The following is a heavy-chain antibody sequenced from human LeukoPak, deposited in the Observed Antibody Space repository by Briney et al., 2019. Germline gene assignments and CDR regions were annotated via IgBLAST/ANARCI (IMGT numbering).Heavy chain of an antibody. J-gene: IGHJ4*02. CDR3: ARLISSTGNFDY. Sequence: SETLSLTCTVSGVSISSSAYYWGWIRQPPGKGLEWIGSIYYSGTTYYNPSLKSRVTISVDTSKNHFSLKLSSVTAADTAVYYCARLISSTGNFDYWGQGTLVTVSS. CDR1: GVSISSSAYY. CDR2: IYYSGTT. V-gene: IGHV4-39*02. D-gene: IGHD1-14*01.